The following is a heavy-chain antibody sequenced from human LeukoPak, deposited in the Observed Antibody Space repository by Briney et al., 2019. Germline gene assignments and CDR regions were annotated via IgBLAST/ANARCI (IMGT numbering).Heavy chain of an antibody. D-gene: IGHD3-3*01. V-gene: IGHV5-51*01. Sequence: GESLKISCKGSGYSFTSYWIGWVRQMPGKGLEWMGIIYPGDSDTRYSPSFQGQVTISADKSISTAYLQWSSLKASDTAMYYCARSLYDFWSGYSIDYWGRGTLVTVSS. CDR3: ARSLYDFWSGYSIDY. CDR2: IYPGDSDT. J-gene: IGHJ4*02. CDR1: GYSFTSYW.